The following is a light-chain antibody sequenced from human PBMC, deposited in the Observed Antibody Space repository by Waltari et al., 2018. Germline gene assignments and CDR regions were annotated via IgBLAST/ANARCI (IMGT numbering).Light chain of an antibody. J-gene: IGKJ4*01. CDR1: QSVSSNY. CDR2: GAS. V-gene: IGKV3-20*01. Sequence: EIVLTQSPGTLSLSPGERVTLSCRASQSVSSNYLAWFQQKPGQAPRLLIYGASSRATGIPDRFTGSGFGTDFTLTIDRLEPEDFAMYYCQQYGSQPLTFGGGTKVEIK. CDR3: QQYGSQPLT.